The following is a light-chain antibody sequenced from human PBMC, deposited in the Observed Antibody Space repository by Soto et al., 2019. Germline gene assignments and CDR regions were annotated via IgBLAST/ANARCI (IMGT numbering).Light chain of an antibody. CDR2: GVS. J-gene: IGKJ1*01. CDR1: ESVSSTS. Sequence: EIVLTQSPGTPSLSPGERATLSCRASESVSSTSLAWYQQKPGQAPRLLMYGVSSRATGIPDRFSGSGSGTDFTLTINRLEPEDFAVYFCQQYDNSVWTFGQGTKV. CDR3: QQYDNSVWT. V-gene: IGKV3-20*01.